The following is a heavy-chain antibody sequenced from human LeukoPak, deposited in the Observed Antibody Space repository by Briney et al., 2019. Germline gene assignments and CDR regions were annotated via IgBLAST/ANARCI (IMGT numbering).Heavy chain of an antibody. V-gene: IGHV1-2*02. D-gene: IGHD2-21*02. CDR2: INPNSGGT. CDR1: GYTFTGYY. Sequence: ASVKVSCKASGYTFTGYYMHWVRQAPGQGLEWMGWINPNSGGTNYAQKFQGRVTMTRDTSTSTAYMELSSLRAEDTAVYYCAAEVYRGGDCCHFDYWGQGTLVTVSS. CDR3: AAEVYRGGDCCHFDY. J-gene: IGHJ4*02.